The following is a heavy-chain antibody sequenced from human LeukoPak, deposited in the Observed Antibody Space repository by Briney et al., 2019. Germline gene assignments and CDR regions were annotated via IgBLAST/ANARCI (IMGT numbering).Heavy chain of an antibody. CDR1: GYTFTSYG. Sequence: GASVKVSCKASGYTFTSYGISWVRQAPGQGLEWMGIINPSGGSTSYAQKFQGRVTMTRDMSTSTVYMELSSLRAEDTAVYYCAKDKNRGYSYGYRYWGQGTLVTVSS. V-gene: IGHV1-46*01. CDR2: INPSGGST. D-gene: IGHD5-18*01. CDR3: AKDKNRGYSYGYRY. J-gene: IGHJ4*02.